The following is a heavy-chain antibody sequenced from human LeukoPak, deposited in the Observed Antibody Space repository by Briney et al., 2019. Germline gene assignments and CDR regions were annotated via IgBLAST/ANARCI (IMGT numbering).Heavy chain of an antibody. J-gene: IGHJ4*02. CDR3: AKEGDSSYFDY. CDR1: GFTFSSYG. Sequence: GGSLRLSCAASGFTFSSYGMHWVRQAPGKGLEWVAVIWYDGCNKYYADSVKGRFTISRDNSKNTLYLQMNSLRAEDTAVYYCAKEGDSSYFDYWGQGTLVTVSS. V-gene: IGHV3-33*06. CDR2: IWYDGCNK. D-gene: IGHD6-19*01.